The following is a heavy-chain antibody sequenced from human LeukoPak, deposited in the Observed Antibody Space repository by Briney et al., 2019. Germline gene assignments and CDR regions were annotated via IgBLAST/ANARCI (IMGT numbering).Heavy chain of an antibody. V-gene: IGHV1-2*04. CDR1: GYTFTGYY. J-gene: IGHJ6*02. D-gene: IGHD6-13*01. CDR2: INPNSGGT. CDR3: ARASSSWRGMDV. Sequence: ASVRVSCKASGYTFTGYYMHWVRQAPGQGLEWMGWINPNSGGTNYAQKLQGWVTMTRDTSIGTAYMELSRLRSDDTAVYYCARASSSWRGMDVWGQGTTVTVSS.